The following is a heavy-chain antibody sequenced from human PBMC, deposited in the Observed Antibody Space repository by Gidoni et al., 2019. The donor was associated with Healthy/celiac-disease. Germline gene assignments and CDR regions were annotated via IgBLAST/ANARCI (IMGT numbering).Heavy chain of an antibody. Sequence: QVQLVASGGGVVQPGRSLRLSCAASGFTFSSYAMHWVRQAPGKGLEWVAVISYDGSNKYYADSVKGRFTISRDNSKNTLYLQMNSLRAEDTAVYYCARVDDSSGSLDYWGQGTLVTVSS. CDR3: ARVDDSSGSLDY. V-gene: IGHV3-30-3*01. CDR1: GFTFSSYA. J-gene: IGHJ4*02. D-gene: IGHD3-22*01. CDR2: ISYDGSNK.